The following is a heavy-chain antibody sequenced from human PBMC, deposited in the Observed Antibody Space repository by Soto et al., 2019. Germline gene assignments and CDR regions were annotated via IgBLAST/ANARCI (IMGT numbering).Heavy chain of an antibody. CDR3: VRGGSNYAS. CDR1: GFTFSDSR. CDR2: IKPDESEK. V-gene: IGHV3-7*01. Sequence: EVQLLESWGGLVQPGGSLRLSCTASGFTFSDSRMTWVRQAPGKGLEWVARIKPDESEKKYADSVKGRFSISRDNAKNSMYLQMDSLRGEDTAVYYCVRGGSNYASWGQGTLVTVSS. D-gene: IGHD4-4*01. J-gene: IGHJ5*02.